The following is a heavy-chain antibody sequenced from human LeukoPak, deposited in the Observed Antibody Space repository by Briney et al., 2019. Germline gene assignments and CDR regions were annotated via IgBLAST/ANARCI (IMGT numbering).Heavy chain of an antibody. CDR2: INNSGSN. J-gene: IGHJ4*02. D-gene: IGHD3-10*01. CDR1: SGSFSGYY. CDR3: ARARRGVSLYYFDP. Sequence: SETLSLTCAVYSGSFSGYYWSWIRQPPGKGLEWIGEINNSGSNNYHPSLKSRVTISVDTSKNQFSLKMSSVTAADTAVYYCARARRGVSLYYFDPWGQGTLVTVSS. V-gene: IGHV4-34*01.